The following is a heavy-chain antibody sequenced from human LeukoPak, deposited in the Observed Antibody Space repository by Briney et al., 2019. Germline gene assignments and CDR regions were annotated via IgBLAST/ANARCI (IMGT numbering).Heavy chain of an antibody. V-gene: IGHV1-18*01. D-gene: IGHD3-10*01. Sequence: ASVKVSCKASGYTFTSYGISWVRQAPGQGLEWMGWISAYNGNTNYAQKLQGRVTMTTDTYTSTAYMELGSLRSDDTAVYYCARVLLWFGESPAYFDYWGQGTLVTVSS. J-gene: IGHJ4*02. CDR1: GYTFTSYG. CDR3: ARVLLWFGESPAYFDY. CDR2: ISAYNGNT.